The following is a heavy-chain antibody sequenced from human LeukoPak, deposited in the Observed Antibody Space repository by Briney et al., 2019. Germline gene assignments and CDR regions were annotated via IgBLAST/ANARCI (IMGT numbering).Heavy chain of an antibody. Sequence: GGSLRLSCAASGFTVSNNFMTWVRQAPGRGLEWVSVIHSGGTTYYADSVKGRFTISRDNSKNTLYLQMNSLRAEDTAVYYCARVTGFIQTWSPNFDSWGQGTLVTVSS. CDR2: IHSGGTT. J-gene: IGHJ4*02. CDR3: ARVTGFIQTWSPNFDS. D-gene: IGHD5-18*01. V-gene: IGHV3-66*01. CDR1: GFTVSNNF.